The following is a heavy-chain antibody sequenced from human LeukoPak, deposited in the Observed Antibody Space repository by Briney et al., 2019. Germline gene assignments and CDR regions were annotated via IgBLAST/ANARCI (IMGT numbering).Heavy chain of an antibody. J-gene: IGHJ1*01. CDR1: GYSFTSYW. CDR3: AREYSSTWYRGLAEYFQH. CDR2: IYPGDSDT. Sequence: GESLKISCKASGYSFTSYWIAWVRQMPGKGLEWMGIIYPGDSDTRYSPSFQGQVTISADKSINTAYLQWSSLRAEDTAVYYCAREYSSTWYRGLAEYFQHWGQGTQVTVSS. D-gene: IGHD6-13*01. V-gene: IGHV5-51*01.